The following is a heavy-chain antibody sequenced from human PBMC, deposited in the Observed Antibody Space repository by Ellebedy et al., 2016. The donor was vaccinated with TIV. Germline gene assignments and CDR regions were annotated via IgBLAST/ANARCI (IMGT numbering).Heavy chain of an antibody. D-gene: IGHD6-6*01. CDR1: GYTFTSYG. V-gene: IGHV1-18*01. Sequence: ASVKVSCKASGYTFTSYGISWVRQAPGQGLEWMGWISAYNGNTNYAQKLQGRVTMTTDTSTSTAHMELRSLRSDDTAVYYCARDLRSIAARDDYWGQGTLVTVSS. CDR2: ISAYNGNT. J-gene: IGHJ4*02. CDR3: ARDLRSIAARDDY.